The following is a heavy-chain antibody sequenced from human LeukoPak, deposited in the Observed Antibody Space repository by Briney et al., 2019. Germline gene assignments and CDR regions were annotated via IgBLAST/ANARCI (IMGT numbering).Heavy chain of an antibody. V-gene: IGHV3-23*01. CDR3: AKAASSSWPSYYYGMDV. J-gene: IGHJ6*02. CDR2: ITGSGGNT. D-gene: IGHD6-13*01. CDR1: GFTFSDYY. Sequence: GGSLRLSCAASGFTFSDYYMSWIRQAPGMGLEWVSVITGSGGNTYYADSVKGRFTISKDNSKNTVYLQMSSLRVDDTAVYYCAKAASSSWPSYYYGMDVWGQGTTVTVSS.